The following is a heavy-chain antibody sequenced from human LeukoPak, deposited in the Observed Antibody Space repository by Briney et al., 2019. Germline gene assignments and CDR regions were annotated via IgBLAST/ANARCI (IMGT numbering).Heavy chain of an antibody. V-gene: IGHV3-30-3*01. D-gene: IGHD3-22*01. CDR3: AREGDSSGYYYEDY. CDR2: ISYDGSNK. J-gene: IGHJ4*02. Sequence: GGSLRLSCAASGFTFSSYAMHWVRQAPGKGLEWVAVISYDGSNKYYADSVKGRFTISRDNSKNTLYLQMNSLRAEDTAVYYCAREGDSSGYYYEDYWGQGTLVTVSS. CDR1: GFTFSSYA.